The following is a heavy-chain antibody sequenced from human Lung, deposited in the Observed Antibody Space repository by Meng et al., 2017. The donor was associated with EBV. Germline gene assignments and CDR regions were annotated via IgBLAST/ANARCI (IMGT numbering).Heavy chain of an antibody. D-gene: IGHD2-2*01. CDR3: ARTGCSSSSCYDY. V-gene: IGHV1-3*01. Sequence: VQLVQLGAEVKKPGASVKVSCKASGYSFTTYAMHWVRQAPGQRLEWMGWINAGNGNTKYSEKFQSRVTITRDTAASTAYMELSSLRSEDTAVYYCARTGCSSSSCYDYWGQGTLVTVSS. CDR1: GYSFTTYA. J-gene: IGHJ4*02. CDR2: INAGNGNT.